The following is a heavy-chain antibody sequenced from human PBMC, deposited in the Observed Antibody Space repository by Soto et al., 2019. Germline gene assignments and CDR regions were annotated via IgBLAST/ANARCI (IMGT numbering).Heavy chain of an antibody. CDR1: GGSISSYY. Sequence: SETLSLTCTDSGGSISSYYWSWIRQPPGKGLEWIGYIYYSGSTNYNPSLKSRVTISVDTSKNQFSLKLSSVTAADTAVYYCARFYSNYPFDYWGQGTLVTVSS. CDR3: ARFYSNYPFDY. J-gene: IGHJ4*02. V-gene: IGHV4-59*08. D-gene: IGHD4-4*01. CDR2: IYYSGST.